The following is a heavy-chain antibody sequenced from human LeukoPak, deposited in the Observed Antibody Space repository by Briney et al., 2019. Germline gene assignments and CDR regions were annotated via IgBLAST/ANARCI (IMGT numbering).Heavy chain of an antibody. D-gene: IGHD3-10*01. CDR2: IYHSGST. CDR1: GYSISSGYY. CDR3: ATGSGSLSYYYYYYMDV. Sequence: SETLSLTCTVSGYSISSGYYWGWIRQPPGKGLEWIGSIYHSGSTYYNPSLKSRVTISVDTSKNQFSLKLSSVTAADTAVYYCATGSGSLSYYYYYYMDVWGKGTTVTISS. V-gene: IGHV4-38-2*02. J-gene: IGHJ6*03.